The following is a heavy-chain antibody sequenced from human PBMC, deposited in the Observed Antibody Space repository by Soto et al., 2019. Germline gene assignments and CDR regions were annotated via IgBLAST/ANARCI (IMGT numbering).Heavy chain of an antibody. J-gene: IGHJ4*02. V-gene: IGHV4-59*01. D-gene: IGHD6-13*01. CDR3: ARRRNRIAGLDY. Sequence: SETLSLTCTVSGGSISSYYWSWIRQPPGKGLEWIGYIYYSGSTNYNPSLKSRVTISVDTSKNQFSLKLSSVTAADTAVYYCARRRNRIAGLDYWGQGTQVTVSS. CDR1: GGSISSYY. CDR2: IYYSGST.